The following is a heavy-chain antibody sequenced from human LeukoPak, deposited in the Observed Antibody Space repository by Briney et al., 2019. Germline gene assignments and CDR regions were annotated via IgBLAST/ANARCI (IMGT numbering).Heavy chain of an antibody. Sequence: ASVKVSVTASGYTFTSYAMHWERQAPGQRLEWMGWINAGNGNTKYSQKFQGRVTITRDTSASTAYMELSSLRSEDTAVYYCARDSGMELMRSFDIWGQGTMVTVSS. CDR1: GYTFTSYA. J-gene: IGHJ3*02. D-gene: IGHD4/OR15-4a*01. CDR3: ARDSGMELMRSFDI. V-gene: IGHV1-3*01. CDR2: INAGNGNT.